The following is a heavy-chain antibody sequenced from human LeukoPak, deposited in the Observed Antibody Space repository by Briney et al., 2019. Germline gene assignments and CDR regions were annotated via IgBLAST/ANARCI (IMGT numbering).Heavy chain of an antibody. CDR3: ASTHRPGRYSSGWYIDY. V-gene: IGHV1-69*06. Sequence: EASVSVSCKASGGTFSSYAISWVRQAPGQGLEWMGRIIPIFGTANYAQKFQGRVTITADKSTSTAYMDLSSLRSEDTAVYYCASTHRPGRYSSGWYIDYWGQGTLVTVSS. CDR2: IIPIFGTA. J-gene: IGHJ4*02. D-gene: IGHD6-19*01. CDR1: GGTFSSYA.